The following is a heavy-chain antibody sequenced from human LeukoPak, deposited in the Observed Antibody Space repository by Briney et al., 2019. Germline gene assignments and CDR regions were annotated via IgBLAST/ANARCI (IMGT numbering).Heavy chain of an antibody. J-gene: IGHJ4*02. Sequence: DSVKVSCKASGYTFTGYYMHWVRQAPGQGLEWMGRINPNSGGTNYAQKFQGRVTMTRDTSISTAYMELSRLRSDDTAVYYCASFSSSAKTGFDYWGQGTLVTVSS. CDR3: ASFSSSAKTGFDY. CDR2: INPNSGGT. D-gene: IGHD6-6*01. V-gene: IGHV1-2*06. CDR1: GYTFTGYY.